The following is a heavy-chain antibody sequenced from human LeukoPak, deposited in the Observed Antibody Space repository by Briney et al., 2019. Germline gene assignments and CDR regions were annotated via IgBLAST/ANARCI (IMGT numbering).Heavy chain of an antibody. Sequence: ASVKVSCKASGYTFTSYDINWVRQATGQGLEWMGWMNPNSGNTGYAQKFQGRVTMTRNTSISTAYLELSSLRSEDTAVYYCARLNHGYRGYDHPDFDHWGEGTLVTVSS. CDR2: MNPNSGNT. D-gene: IGHD5-12*01. CDR1: GYTFTSYD. V-gene: IGHV1-8*01. J-gene: IGHJ4*02. CDR3: ARLNHGYRGYDHPDFDH.